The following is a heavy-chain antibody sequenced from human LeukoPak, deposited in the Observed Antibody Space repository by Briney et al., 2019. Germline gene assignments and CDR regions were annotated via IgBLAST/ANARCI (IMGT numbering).Heavy chain of an antibody. CDR3: ARGGTGSGPDFDY. D-gene: IGHD6-19*01. CDR2: IYYSGST. Sequence: SETLSLTCTVSGGSISSYYWSWIRQPPGKGLEWIGYIYYSGSTNYNPSLKSRVTISVDTSKNQFSPQLNSVTPEDTAVYYCARGGTGSGPDFDYWGQGTPVTVSA. J-gene: IGHJ4*02. V-gene: IGHV4-59*12. CDR1: GGSISSYY.